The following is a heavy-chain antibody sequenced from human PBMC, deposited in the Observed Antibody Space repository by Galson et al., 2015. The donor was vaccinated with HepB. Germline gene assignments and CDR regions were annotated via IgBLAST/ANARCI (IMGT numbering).Heavy chain of an antibody. D-gene: IGHD2-15*01. Sequence: SLRLSCAASGFTFSSYAMSWVRQAPGKGLEWVSAISGSGGSTYYADSVKGRFTISRDNSKNTLYLQMNSLRAEDTAVYYCAKDGGGRDCSGGSCRHMGWYFDLWGRGTLVTVSS. V-gene: IGHV3-23*01. CDR1: GFTFSSYA. CDR3: AKDGGGRDCSGGSCRHMGWYFDL. J-gene: IGHJ2*01. CDR2: ISGSGGST.